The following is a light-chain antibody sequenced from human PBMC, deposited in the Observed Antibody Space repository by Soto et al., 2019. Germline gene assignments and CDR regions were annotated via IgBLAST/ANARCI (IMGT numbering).Light chain of an antibody. CDR2: EVT. V-gene: IGLV2-14*01. CDR1: SSDVGAYNY. J-gene: IGLJ3*02. Sequence: QSVLTQPASVSESPGQSITISCTGTSSDVGAYNYVSWYQQYPGKAPKLIIYEVTNRPSGVSNRFSGSKSGNTASLTISGLQAEDEADYYCNSYTSTSARVFGGGTKLTVL. CDR3: NSYTSTSARV.